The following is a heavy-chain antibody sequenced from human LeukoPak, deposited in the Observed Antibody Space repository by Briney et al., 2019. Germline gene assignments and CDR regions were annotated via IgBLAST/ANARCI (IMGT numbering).Heavy chain of an antibody. Sequence: SVKVSCKASGGTFSSYAISWVRQAPGQGLEWMGRIIPILGIANYAQKFQGRVTITADNSTSTAYMELSSLRSEDTAVYYCARVDTYYYDSSGPIWGQGTLVTVSS. CDR1: GGTFSSYA. V-gene: IGHV1-69*04. D-gene: IGHD3-22*01. CDR3: ARVDTYYYDSSGPI. CDR2: IIPILGIA. J-gene: IGHJ4*02.